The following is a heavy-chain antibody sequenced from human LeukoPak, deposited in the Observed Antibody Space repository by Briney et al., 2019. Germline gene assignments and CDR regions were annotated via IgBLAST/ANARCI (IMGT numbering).Heavy chain of an antibody. D-gene: IGHD5-18*01. CDR3: AREWGYSYGYPDY. CDR2: IIPIFGTA. CDR1: GGTFSSYA. V-gene: IGHV1-69*05. J-gene: IGHJ4*02. Sequence: SVKVSCKASGGTFSSYAISWVRQAPGQGLEWMGRIIPIFGTANYAQKFQGRVTITTDESTSTAYMELSSLRSEDTAVYYCAREWGYSYGYPDYWGQGTLVTVSS.